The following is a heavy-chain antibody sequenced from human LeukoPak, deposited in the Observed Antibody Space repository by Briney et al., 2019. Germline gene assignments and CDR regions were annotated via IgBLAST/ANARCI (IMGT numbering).Heavy chain of an antibody. CDR3: ARSGNYYNYLDD. J-gene: IGHJ4*02. Sequence: ASVKVSCKASGYTFTDYYIHWVRQAPGQGLEWMGWINPNSGGTNCAQKFQGRVTMTRDTSISTAYMELSRLRSDDTALYYCARSGNYYNYLDDWGQGTLVTVSS. CDR2: INPNSGGT. V-gene: IGHV1-2*02. CDR1: GYTFTDYY. D-gene: IGHD3-10*01.